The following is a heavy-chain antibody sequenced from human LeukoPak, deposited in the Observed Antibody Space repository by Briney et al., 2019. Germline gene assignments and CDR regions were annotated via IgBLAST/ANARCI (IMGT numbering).Heavy chain of an antibody. CDR3: AKDLNGSFDY. CDR1: GFTFSSYA. D-gene: IGHD2-8*01. V-gene: IGHV3-23*01. J-gene: IGHJ4*02. CDR2: ISGSGDST. Sequence: PGGSLRLSCAASGFTFSSYAMNWVRQAPGKGLEWVSTISGSGDSTHYADSVKGRFTISRDNSKNTLYLQMNSLRAEDTAVYYCAKDLNGSFDYWGQGTLVTVSS.